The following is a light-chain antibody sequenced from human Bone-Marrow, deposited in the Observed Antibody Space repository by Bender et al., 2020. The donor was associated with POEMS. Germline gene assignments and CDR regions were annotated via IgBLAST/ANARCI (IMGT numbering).Light chain of an antibody. V-gene: IGLV2-23*01. CDR3: CSYTTRNTYV. CDR1: SGDFGTQKF. J-gene: IGLJ1*01. CDR2: EGD. Sequence: QSALTQPASVSGSPGQSITVSCSKSSGDFGTQKFVSWYQQRPGKVPRLLIYEGDKRPSGIPFRFTASKSGNTASLTISGLQADDEADYYCCSYTTRNTYVFGTGTKVTVL.